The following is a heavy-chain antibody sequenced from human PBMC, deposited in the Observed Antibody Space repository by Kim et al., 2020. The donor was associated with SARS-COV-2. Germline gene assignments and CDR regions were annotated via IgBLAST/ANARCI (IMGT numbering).Heavy chain of an antibody. CDR2: ISWNSGSI. CDR1: GFTFDDYA. D-gene: IGHD1-26*01. J-gene: IGHJ4*02. CDR3: AKDRYLGGATFDYFDY. Sequence: GGSLRLSCAASGFTFDDYAMHWVRQAPGKGLEWVSGISWNSGSIGYADSVKGRFTISRDNAKNSLYLQMNSLRAEDTALYYCAKDRYLGGATFDYFDYWGQGTLVTVSS. V-gene: IGHV3-9*01.